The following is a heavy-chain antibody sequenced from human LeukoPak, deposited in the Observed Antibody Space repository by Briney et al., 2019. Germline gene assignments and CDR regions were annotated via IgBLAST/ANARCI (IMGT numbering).Heavy chain of an antibody. D-gene: IGHD5-24*01. J-gene: IGHJ4*02. CDR2: IYPGGSET. CDR1: GYSFSSYW. Sequence: RGESLKISCKGLGYSFSSYWNAWVRQRPGKGLEWMGIIYPGGSETRYDPSFQGQVTISADSSTCTAYLQWSSLRASDTAMYYCARASRDCYNQNFDDWGQGTLVTVSS. CDR3: ARASRDCYNQNFDD. V-gene: IGHV5-51*01.